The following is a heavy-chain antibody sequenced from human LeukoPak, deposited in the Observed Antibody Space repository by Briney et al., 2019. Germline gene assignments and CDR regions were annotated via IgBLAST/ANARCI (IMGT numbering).Heavy chain of an antibody. Sequence: SESLSLTCTVSGASISSGDYYWSWIRQPPGKGLEWFGYMYYSGSTYYNPSLKSRVTISVDTSKNQFSLKLSSVTAADTAVYYCARDLIDNYGSGSYYNPPAYYYYGMDVWGKGTTVTVSS. J-gene: IGHJ6*04. V-gene: IGHV4-30-4*08. CDR1: GASISSGDYY. CDR2: MYYSGST. D-gene: IGHD3-10*01. CDR3: ARDLIDNYGSGSYYNPPAYYYYGMDV.